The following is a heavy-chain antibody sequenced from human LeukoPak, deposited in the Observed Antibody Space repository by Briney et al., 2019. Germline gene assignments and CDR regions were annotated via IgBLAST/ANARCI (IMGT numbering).Heavy chain of an antibody. Sequence: GRSLRLSCAASGFTFSTFNMHWVRQAPGKGLEWVAVFSSDGRSTYYAENVQGRFTISRDNSKNTLSLQMNSLRAEDTAVYYCAKSCYYHSGSFDYWGQGTLVTVSS. J-gene: IGHJ4*02. V-gene: IGHV3-30*18. CDR2: FSSDGRST. CDR3: AKSCYYHSGSFDY. D-gene: IGHD3-10*01. CDR1: GFTFSTFN.